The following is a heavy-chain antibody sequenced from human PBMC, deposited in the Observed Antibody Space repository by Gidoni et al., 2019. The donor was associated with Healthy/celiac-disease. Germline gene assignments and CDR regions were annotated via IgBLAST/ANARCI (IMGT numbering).Heavy chain of an antibody. J-gene: IGHJ4*02. D-gene: IGHD1-26*01. Sequence: QVQLQQWGAGLLKPSETLSLTCAVYGGSFSGYYWSWIRQPPGKGLEWIGEINHSGSTNYNPSLKSRVTISVDTSKNQFSLKLSSVTAADTAVYYCARGPSGDYWGQGTLVTVSS. CDR2: INHSGST. V-gene: IGHV4-34*01. CDR3: ARGPSGDY. CDR1: GGSFSGYY.